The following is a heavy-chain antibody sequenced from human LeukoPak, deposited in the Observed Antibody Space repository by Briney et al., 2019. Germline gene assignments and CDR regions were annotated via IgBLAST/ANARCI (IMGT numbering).Heavy chain of an antibody. J-gene: IGHJ4*02. CDR3: AKDMGGDYYPYYFDY. V-gene: IGHV3-9*01. Sequence: GGSLRLSCAASGFTFDDYAMHWVRQAPGKDLEWVSGISWNSGSIGYADSVKGRFTISRDNAKNSLYLQMNSLRAEDTALYYCAKDMGGDYYPYYFDYWGQGTLVTVSS. CDR1: GFTFDDYA. CDR2: ISWNSGSI. D-gene: IGHD3-22*01.